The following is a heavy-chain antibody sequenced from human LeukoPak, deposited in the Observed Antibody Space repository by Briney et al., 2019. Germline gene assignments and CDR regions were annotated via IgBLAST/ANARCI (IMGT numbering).Heavy chain of an antibody. CDR2: SRNKASSFTT. Sequence: GGSQRLSCAASGFKFSDHYIDWVRQAPGKGLEWVGRSRNKASSFTTEYAASVEGRFTISRDVSESSLYLQMNSLRTEDTAVYYCAKDRVVRGVIINLDYWGQGTLVTVSS. CDR1: GFKFSDHY. J-gene: IGHJ4*02. CDR3: AKDRVVRGVIINLDY. V-gene: IGHV3-72*01. D-gene: IGHD3-10*01.